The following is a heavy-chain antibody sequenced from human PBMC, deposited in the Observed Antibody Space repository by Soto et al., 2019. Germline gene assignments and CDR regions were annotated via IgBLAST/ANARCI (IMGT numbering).Heavy chain of an antibody. CDR1: GFTFSSYA. J-gene: IGHJ6*02. Sequence: GGSLRLSCAASGFTFSSYAMHWVRQAPGKGLEWVAVISYDGSNKYYADSVKGRFTISRDNSKNTLYLQMNSLRAEDTAVYYCARVLHSSSWYPYYYYGMDVWGQGTSVTVSS. D-gene: IGHD6-13*01. V-gene: IGHV3-30-3*01. CDR3: ARVLHSSSWYPYYYYGMDV. CDR2: ISYDGSNK.